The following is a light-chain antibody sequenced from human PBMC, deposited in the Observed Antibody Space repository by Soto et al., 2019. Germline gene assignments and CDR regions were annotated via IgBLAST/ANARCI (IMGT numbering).Light chain of an antibody. CDR1: SSDVGGYNS. CDR3: SFSAVSYNWV. J-gene: IGLJ3*02. Sequence: QSALTQPASVSGSPGQSITISCTGTSSDVGGYNSVSWYQQHPGKAPTLVIYEVTNRPSGVPDRFFASKSGSTASLTISGLQAEDESDYYCSFSAVSYNWVFGGGTKLTVL. CDR2: EVT. V-gene: IGLV2-8*01.